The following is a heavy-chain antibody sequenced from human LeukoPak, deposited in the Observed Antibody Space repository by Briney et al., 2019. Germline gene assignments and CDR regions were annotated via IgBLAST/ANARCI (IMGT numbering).Heavy chain of an antibody. Sequence: PGRSLRLSCAASGFTFNNYAMHWVRQAPGKGLEWVAVVTYDGNNKYYTDSVKGRFTVSRDNSRNTVNLQMNSLRGEDTAVYYCARVPVRGAVAGFDYWGQGTLVTVSS. CDR2: VTYDGNNK. CDR1: GFTFNNYA. J-gene: IGHJ4*02. D-gene: IGHD6-19*01. V-gene: IGHV3-30-3*01. CDR3: ARVPVRGAVAGFDY.